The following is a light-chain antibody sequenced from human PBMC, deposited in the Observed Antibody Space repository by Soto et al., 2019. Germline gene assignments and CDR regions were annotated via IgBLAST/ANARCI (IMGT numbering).Light chain of an antibody. Sequence: QSVLTQPASVSGAPGQSITISCTGTNSDINYVSWHQQHPGKAPKLLIYEVTYRSSGVSHRFSGSKSGNTASLTISGLQAEDEADYYCSSSTSTNTFVFGTGTKLTVL. CDR1: NSDINY. CDR3: SSSTSTNTFV. CDR2: EVT. V-gene: IGLV2-14*01. J-gene: IGLJ1*01.